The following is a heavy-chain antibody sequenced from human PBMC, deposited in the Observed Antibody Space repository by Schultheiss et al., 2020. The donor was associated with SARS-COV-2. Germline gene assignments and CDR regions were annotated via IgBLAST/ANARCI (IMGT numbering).Heavy chain of an antibody. CDR3: ASTSGSGSYYSFAL. Sequence: SETLSLTCTVSGCSISSSSYYWGWIRQPPGKGLELIGSIYYSGSTYYNPSLKSRVTISVDTSKNQFSLKLSSVTAADTAVYYCASTSGSGSYYSFALWGRGTLVTVSS. V-gene: IGHV4-39*07. J-gene: IGHJ2*01. D-gene: IGHD1-26*01. CDR1: GCSISSSSYY. CDR2: IYYSGST.